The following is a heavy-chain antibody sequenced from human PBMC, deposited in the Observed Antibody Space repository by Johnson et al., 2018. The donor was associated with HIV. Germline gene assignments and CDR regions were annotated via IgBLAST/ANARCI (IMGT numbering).Heavy chain of an antibody. CDR2: ITSSGSSV. CDR1: GFIFSKYN. D-gene: IGHD4-17*01. V-gene: IGHV3-11*04. Sequence: QVQLVESGGGFVKAGGSLRLSCEVSGFIFSKYNMAWIRQAPGKGLECLSYITSSGSSVYYADSVKGRFTISRDNARASLFLRINSLRADDSGVYYCARDATPWGGDYVGYTFDLWGQWTVVTVSS. CDR3: ARDATPWGGDYVGYTFDL. J-gene: IGHJ3*01.